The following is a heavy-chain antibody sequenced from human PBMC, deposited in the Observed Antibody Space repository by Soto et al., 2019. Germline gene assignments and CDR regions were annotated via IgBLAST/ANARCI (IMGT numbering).Heavy chain of an antibody. D-gene: IGHD3-16*01. V-gene: IGHV4-59*01. CDR2: IYYSGST. J-gene: IGHJ3*02. CDR3: ARDQRDLRMGVGAYDI. Sequence: PSETLSLTCTVSGDSISSSYWSWIRQPPGKGLEWIVYIYYSGSTNYNPSLKSRVTTSVDTSKNQFSLKLSSVTAADTAVYYCARDQRDLRMGVGAYDIWGQGTMVTVSS. CDR1: GDSISSSY.